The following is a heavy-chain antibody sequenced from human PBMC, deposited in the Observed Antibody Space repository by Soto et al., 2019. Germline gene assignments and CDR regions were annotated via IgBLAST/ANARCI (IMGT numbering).Heavy chain of an antibody. J-gene: IGHJ1*01. Sequence: SVKVSCKASGGTFSSYAISWVRQAPGQGLEWMGGIIPIFGTANYAQKFQGRVTMTADESTSTAYMELSSLRSEDTAVYYCARALSCSGGSCSWGRYFQHWGQGTLVTVS. CDR1: GGTFSSYA. V-gene: IGHV1-69*13. D-gene: IGHD2-15*01. CDR2: IIPIFGTA. CDR3: ARALSCSGGSCSWGRYFQH.